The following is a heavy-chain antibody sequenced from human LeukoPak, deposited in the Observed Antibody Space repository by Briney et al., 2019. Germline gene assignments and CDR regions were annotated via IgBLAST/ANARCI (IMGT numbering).Heavy chain of an antibody. CDR3: ARKINTAMVTVFDY. Sequence: AGGSLRLSCAASGFSFSDYSMNWVRQAPGKGLEWVSHIISTSSTMYYADSVKGRFTVSRDNAKNSLYLQMNSLRAEDTAVYYCARKINTAMVTVFDYWGQGTLVTVSS. D-gene: IGHD5-18*01. V-gene: IGHV3-48*04. CDR2: IISTSSTM. CDR1: GFSFSDYS. J-gene: IGHJ4*02.